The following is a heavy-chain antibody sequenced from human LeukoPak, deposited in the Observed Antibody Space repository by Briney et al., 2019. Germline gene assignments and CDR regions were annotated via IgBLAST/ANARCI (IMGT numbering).Heavy chain of an antibody. Sequence: PSETLSLTCTVSGASISSYSWSWIRQPPGKGLEWIGRIYTSGSTSYNPSLKSRVAISVDTSKNQFSLKLSSVTAADTAVYYCARLASGANSPFDYWGQGTLVTVSS. CDR3: ARLASGANSPFDY. V-gene: IGHV4-4*09. CDR1: GASISSYS. CDR2: IYTSGST. D-gene: IGHD4/OR15-4a*01. J-gene: IGHJ4*02.